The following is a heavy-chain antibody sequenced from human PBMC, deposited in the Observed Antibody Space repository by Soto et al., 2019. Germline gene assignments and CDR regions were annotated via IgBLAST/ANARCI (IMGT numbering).Heavy chain of an antibody. Sequence: PSETLCLTCTVSGDSIRNYYWSWIRQAPGKGLEWIGFIYHSGNTNYNPSLKSRVTMSIDTSKSQFSLKLNSVTAADTAVYYCARDQGIASSGPFDYWGPGTLVTVSS. CDR2: IYHSGNT. D-gene: IGHD6-13*01. CDR1: GDSIRNYY. V-gene: IGHV4-59*01. J-gene: IGHJ4*02. CDR3: ARDQGIASSGPFDY.